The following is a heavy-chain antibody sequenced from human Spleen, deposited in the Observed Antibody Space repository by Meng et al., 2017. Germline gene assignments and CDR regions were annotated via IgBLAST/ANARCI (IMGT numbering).Heavy chain of an antibody. Sequence: GESLKISCAASGFTFSNYAMHWVRQAPGKGLEWVAVISYDGSNKYYADSVKGRFTISRDNSKNTLYLQMNSLRAEDTAVNYCARVNRGGPVIWYYYNAMDVWGQGTAVTVSS. V-gene: IGHV3-30*04. CDR3: ARVNRGGPVIWYYYNAMDV. CDR1: GFTFSNYA. CDR2: ISYDGSNK. D-gene: IGHD3-10*01. J-gene: IGHJ6*02.